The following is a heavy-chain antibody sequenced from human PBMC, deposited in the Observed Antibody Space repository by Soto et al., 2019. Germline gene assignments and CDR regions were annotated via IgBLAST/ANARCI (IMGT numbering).Heavy chain of an antibody. V-gene: IGHV1-69*19. CDR2: ISPMFGAA. D-gene: IGHD3-10*01. CDR1: GGTFNTYA. Sequence: QVQLVQSGAEMKKPGSSVKVSCQSSGGTFNTYAMNWVRQAPGQGTEWMGDISPMFGAANYAPKLQGRVTITADEATATSYMQLSSLTSEDTALYFCAREVQVHTPAFVYWGQGTLVTVSS. J-gene: IGHJ4*02. CDR3: AREVQVHTPAFVY.